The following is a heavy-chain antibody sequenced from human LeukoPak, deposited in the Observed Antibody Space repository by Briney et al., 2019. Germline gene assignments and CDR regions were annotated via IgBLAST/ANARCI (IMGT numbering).Heavy chain of an antibody. CDR2: ISHSGST. V-gene: IGHV4-38-2*02. CDR3: ARARASAKPIDI. Sequence: SETLSLTCTVSGYSISSGYYWGWIRQPPGKGLEWIGSISHSGSTYYNPSLKSRVTTSVDTSKNQFSLKLSSVAAADTAAYYCARARASAKPIDIWGQGTMVTVSS. J-gene: IGHJ3*02. D-gene: IGHD1-14*01. CDR1: GYSISSGYY.